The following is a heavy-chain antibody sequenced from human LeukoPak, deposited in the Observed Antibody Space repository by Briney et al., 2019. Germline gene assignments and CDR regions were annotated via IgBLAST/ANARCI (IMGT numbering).Heavy chain of an antibody. CDR3: ARAHPGLERGIAARRAIYYFDY. CDR1: GYTFTSYG. Sequence: GASVKVSCKASGYTFTSYGISWVRQAPGQGLEWMGWISAYNGNTNYAQKLQGRVTMTTDTSTSTAYMELRSLRSDDTAVYYCARAHPGLERGIAARRAIYYFDYWGQGTLVTVSS. CDR2: ISAYNGNT. J-gene: IGHJ4*02. V-gene: IGHV1-18*01. D-gene: IGHD6-6*01.